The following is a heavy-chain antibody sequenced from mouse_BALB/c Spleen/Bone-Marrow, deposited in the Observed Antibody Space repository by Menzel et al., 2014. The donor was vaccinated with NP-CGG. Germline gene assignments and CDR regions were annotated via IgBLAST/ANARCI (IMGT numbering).Heavy chain of an antibody. CDR2: ISSDSRTV. J-gene: IGHJ2*01. CDR1: GFTFSSFG. CDR3: TRSRGNWDDFDY. D-gene: IGHD3-3*01. Sequence: EVQRVESGGGLVQPGGSRKLPCAASGFTFSSFGMHWVRQAPEKGLEWVAYISSDSRTVFYADTVKGRFTISRDNPKNTLFLQMTSLRSEDTAMYYCTRSRGNWDDFDYWGQGTTLTVSS. V-gene: IGHV5-17*02.